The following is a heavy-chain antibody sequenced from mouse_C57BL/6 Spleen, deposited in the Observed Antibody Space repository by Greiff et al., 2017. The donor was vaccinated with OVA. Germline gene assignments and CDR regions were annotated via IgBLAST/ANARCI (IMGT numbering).Heavy chain of an antibody. V-gene: IGHV1-82*01. J-gene: IGHJ2*01. CDR2: IYPGDGDT. CDR1: GYAFSSSW. Sequence: QVQLQQSGPELVKPGASVKISCKASGYAFSSSWMNWVKQRPGKGLEWIGRIYPGDGDTNYNGKFKGKATLTADKSSSTAYMHLSSLTSEDSAVYFCARKDDYDEGYFDYWGQGTTLTVSS. D-gene: IGHD2-4*01. CDR3: ARKDDYDEGYFDY.